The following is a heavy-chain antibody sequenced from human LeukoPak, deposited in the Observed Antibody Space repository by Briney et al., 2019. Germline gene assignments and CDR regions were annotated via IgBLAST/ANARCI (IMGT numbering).Heavy chain of an antibody. V-gene: IGHV3-23*01. J-gene: IGHJ5*02. CDR3: TRSLNYYDSSGHYPNWFDP. D-gene: IGHD3-22*01. CDR1: GFTFSSYA. CDR2: ISGSGDST. Sequence: GGSLRLSCAASGFTFSSYAMNWVRQAPGKGLGWVSSISGSGDSTYYADSVKGRFTISRDKSKNTLYLQMNSLRAEDTAVYYCTRSLNYYDSSGHYPNWFDPWGQGTLVTVSS.